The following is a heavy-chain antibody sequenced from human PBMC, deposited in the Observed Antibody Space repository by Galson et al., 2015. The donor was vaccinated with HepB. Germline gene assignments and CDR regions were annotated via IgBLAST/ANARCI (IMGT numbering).Heavy chain of an antibody. V-gene: IGHV1-3*01. J-gene: IGHJ4*02. D-gene: IGHD3-16*01. CDR3: AREGRVLLGFDY. Sequence: SVKVSCKASGYTFTSYAMHWVRQAPGQRLEWMGWINAGNGNTKYSQKFQGRVTITRDTSASTAYMELSSLRSEDTAVYYCAREGRVLLGFDYWGQGTLVTVSS. CDR2: INAGNGNT. CDR1: GYTFTSYA.